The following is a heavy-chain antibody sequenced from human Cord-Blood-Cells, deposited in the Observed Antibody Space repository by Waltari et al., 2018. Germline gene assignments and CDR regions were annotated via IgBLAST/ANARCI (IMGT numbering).Heavy chain of an antibody. V-gene: IGHV5-51*01. D-gene: IGHD3-22*01. CDR2: IYPGDSDT. CDR3: ARTYYYDSSGYSPFDY. Sequence: EVQLVQSGAEVKKPGESLKISCKGSGYSFTSYWIGWVRQMPGNGLEWMGIIYPGDSDTRYSPSFQGQVTISADKSISTAYLQWSSLKASDTAMYYCARTYYYDSSGYSPFDYWGQGTLVTVSS. J-gene: IGHJ4*02. CDR1: GYSFTSYW.